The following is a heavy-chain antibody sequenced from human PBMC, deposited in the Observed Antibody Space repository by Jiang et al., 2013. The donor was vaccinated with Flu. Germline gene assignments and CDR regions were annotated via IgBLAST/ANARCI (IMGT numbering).Heavy chain of an antibody. D-gene: IGHD1-26*01. CDR1: GGSFSGYY. CDR3: AVGATMVSAFDI. V-gene: IGHV4-34*01. Sequence: ETLSLTCAVYGGSFSGYYWSWIRQPPGKGLEWIGEINHSGSTNYNPSLKSRVTISVDTSKNQFSLKLSSVTAADTAVYYCAVGATMVSAFDIWGQGTMVTVSS. J-gene: IGHJ3*02. CDR2: INHSGST.